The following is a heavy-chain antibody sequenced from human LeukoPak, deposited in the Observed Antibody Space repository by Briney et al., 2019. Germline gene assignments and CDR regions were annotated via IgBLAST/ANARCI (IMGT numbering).Heavy chain of an antibody. D-gene: IGHD2-21*02. CDR3: AREGDSSANFDY. CDR1: GYTFTKYA. CDR2: INPNSGGT. V-gene: IGHV1-2*02. Sequence: ASVKVSCKASGYTFTKYAMNWVRQAPGQGLEWMGWINPNSGGTNYAQKFQGRVTMTRDTSISTAYMELSRLRSDDTAVYYCAREGDSSANFDYWGQGTLVTVSS. J-gene: IGHJ4*02.